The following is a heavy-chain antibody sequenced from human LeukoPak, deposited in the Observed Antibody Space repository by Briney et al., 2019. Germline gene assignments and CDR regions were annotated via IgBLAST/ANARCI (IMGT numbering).Heavy chain of an antibody. CDR1: GFTFSSYG. CDR2: ISGSGGST. V-gene: IGHV3-23*01. D-gene: IGHD3-22*01. CDR3: AKRALYYDSSGYYYSKDFDY. Sequence: GGSLRLSCAASGFTFSSYGMHWVRQAPGKGLEWVSVISGSGGSTSYADSVKGRFTISRDNSKNTLYLQMNSLRAEDTAVYYCAKRALYYDSSGYYYSKDFDYWGQGTLVTVSS. J-gene: IGHJ4*02.